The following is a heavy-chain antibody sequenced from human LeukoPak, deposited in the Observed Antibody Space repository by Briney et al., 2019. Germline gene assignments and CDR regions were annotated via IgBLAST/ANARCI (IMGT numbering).Heavy chain of an antibody. D-gene: IGHD3-22*01. J-gene: IGHJ4*02. CDR3: ARRGVVIRVILVGFHKEAYYFDS. V-gene: IGHV3-23*01. CDR2: ISGSGGGT. Sequence: GGSLRLSCAVSGITLSNYGMSWVRQAPGKGLECVAGISGSGGGTYYADSVKGRFTISRDNLKNTLYLQMNSLRAEDTAVYFCARRGVVIRVILVGFHKEAYYFDSWGRGALVTVSS. CDR1: GITLSNYG.